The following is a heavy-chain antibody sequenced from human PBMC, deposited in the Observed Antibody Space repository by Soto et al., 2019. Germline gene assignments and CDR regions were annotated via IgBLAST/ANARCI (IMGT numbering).Heavy chain of an antibody. D-gene: IGHD6-19*01. Sequence: ASVKVSCKASGYTFTSYGISWVRQAPGQGLEWMGWISAYNGNTNYAQKLQGRVTMTTDTSTSTAYMEPRSLRSDDTAVYYCARDVLWAGTDNWFDPWGQGTLVTVSS. CDR3: ARDVLWAGTDNWFDP. V-gene: IGHV1-18*01. J-gene: IGHJ5*02. CDR2: ISAYNGNT. CDR1: GYTFTSYG.